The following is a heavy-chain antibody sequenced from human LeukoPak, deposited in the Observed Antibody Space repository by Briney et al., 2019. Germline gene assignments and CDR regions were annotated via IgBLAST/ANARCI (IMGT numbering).Heavy chain of an antibody. J-gene: IGHJ6*03. D-gene: IGHD5-18*01. CDR3: AKGNSYGYRNYMDV. CDR2: INQDASEK. Sequence: PGGSLRLSCAASGFTFSNYWMSWVRQAPGRGLEGVANINQDASEKQYVDSVRGRFTISRDNTKNSLYLQMNSLRAEDTAVYYCAKGNSYGYRNYMDVWGKGTTVTISS. V-gene: IGHV3-7*01. CDR1: GFTFSNYW.